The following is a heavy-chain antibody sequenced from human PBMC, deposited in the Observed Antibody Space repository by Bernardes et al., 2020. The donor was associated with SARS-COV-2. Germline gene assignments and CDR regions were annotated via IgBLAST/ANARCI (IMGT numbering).Heavy chain of an antibody. Sequence: GGSLRLSCAASGFTVSSNYMSWVRQAPGKGLEWVSVIYSGGSTYYADSVKGRFTISRDNSKNTLYLQMNSLRAEDTAVYYCARERLWSTTTDGMDVWGQGTTVTVSS. CDR2: IYSGGST. J-gene: IGHJ6*02. CDR3: ARERLWSTTTDGMDV. D-gene: IGHD3-10*01. V-gene: IGHV3-66*01. CDR1: GFTVSSNY.